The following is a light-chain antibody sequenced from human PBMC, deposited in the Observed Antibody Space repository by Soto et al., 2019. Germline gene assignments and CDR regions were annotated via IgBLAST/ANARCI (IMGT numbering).Light chain of an antibody. CDR1: TSAVS. CDR2: DVT. CDR3: SSYTTDITLV. Sequence: QSVLTQPASVSGSPGRSITISCTGITSAVSVSWYQQHPDKAPKLIIYDVTNRPSGVSDRFSGSRSGNTASLTISGLQAEDEADYYCSSYTTDITLVFGGGTKLTVL. V-gene: IGLV2-14*03. J-gene: IGLJ2*01.